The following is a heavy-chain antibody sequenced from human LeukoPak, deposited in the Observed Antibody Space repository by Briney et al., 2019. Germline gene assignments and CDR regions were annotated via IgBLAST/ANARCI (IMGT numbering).Heavy chain of an antibody. Sequence: ASVKVSCKASGYTFTDYYMHWVRQAPGQGLEWMGWINPNSGGTNYAQKFQGWVTMTRDTSISTAYMELSRLRSDDTAVYYCARGQPEYNWNYVGYFDYWGQGTLVTVSS. CDR3: ARGQPEYNWNYVGYFDY. D-gene: IGHD1-7*01. CDR1: GYTFTDYY. V-gene: IGHV1-2*04. CDR2: INPNSGGT. J-gene: IGHJ4*02.